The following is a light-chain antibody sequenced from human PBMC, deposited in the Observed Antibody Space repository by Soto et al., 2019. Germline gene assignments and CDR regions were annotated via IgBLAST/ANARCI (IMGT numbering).Light chain of an antibody. Sequence: DIVMTQSPDSLAVSLGERATINCKSSQSVFSRSNNQNYLAWFQQKPGQTPKMLIFWASTRQSGVPDRFRGSWSGTDFTLTINNLQAEDVAVYYCLQYYAGLALSFGGGTKVEIK. CDR2: WAS. CDR3: LQYYAGLALS. CDR1: QSVFSRSNNQNY. V-gene: IGKV4-1*01. J-gene: IGKJ4*01.